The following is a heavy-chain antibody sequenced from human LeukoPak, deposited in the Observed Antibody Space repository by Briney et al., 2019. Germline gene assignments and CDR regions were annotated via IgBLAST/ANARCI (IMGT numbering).Heavy chain of an antibody. D-gene: IGHD4-17*01. V-gene: IGHV4-59*01. CDR2: IYYSGST. CDR3: ARVRGDYGDYPDY. CDR1: GGSISSYY. Sequence: SETLSLTCTVSGGSISSYYWSWIRQPPGKGLEWIGYIYYSGSTNYNPSLKSRVTISVDTSKNQFSLKLSSVTAADTAVYYCARVRGDYGDYPDYWGQGTLVTVSS. J-gene: IGHJ4*02.